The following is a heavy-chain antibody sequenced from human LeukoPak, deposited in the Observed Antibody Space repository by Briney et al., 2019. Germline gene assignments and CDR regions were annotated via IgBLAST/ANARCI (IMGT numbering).Heavy chain of an antibody. CDR1: GYTFTSYD. D-gene: IGHD3-10*01. J-gene: IGHJ4*02. V-gene: IGHV1-18*01. CDR3: ARGSGSDYFDH. CDR2: ISVYNGNT. Sequence: ASVKVSCKASGYTFTSYDINWVRQAPGQGLEWMGWISVYNGNTNSGEEFQGRVTMTTDTSTSTAYMELRSLKSDDTAVHYCARGSGSDYFDHWGQGTLVTVSS.